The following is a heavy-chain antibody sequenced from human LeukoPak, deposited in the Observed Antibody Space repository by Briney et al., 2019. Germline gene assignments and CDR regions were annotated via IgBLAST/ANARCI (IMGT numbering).Heavy chain of an antibody. CDR2: ISHGGRT. J-gene: IGHJ4*02. CDR1: GGSFSGFY. V-gene: IGHV4-34*01. Sequence: SETLSLTCAVYGGSFSGFYWSWIRQSPEKGLEWLGEISHGGRTNYNPSLDSRGTITIDTSKSQFSLRLNSVTAADTAVYYCARVVSNSGWPYYFDYWGQGIPVTVSA. CDR3: ARVVSNSGWPYYFDY. D-gene: IGHD5/OR15-5a*01.